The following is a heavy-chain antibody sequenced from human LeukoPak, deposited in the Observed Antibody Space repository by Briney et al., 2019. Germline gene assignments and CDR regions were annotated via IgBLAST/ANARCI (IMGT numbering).Heavy chain of an antibody. CDR3: ARWGGYCTGGSCYPLYYFDS. CDR1: GYSFTSYW. Sequence: GESLKISCKGSGYSFTSYWIGWVRQMPGKGLEWMGIIHPPDSDTRYSPSFQGQVTISADKSINTAYLQWDSLKASDTAMYYCARWGGYCTGGSCYPLYYFDSWGQGTLVTVSS. D-gene: IGHD2-15*01. J-gene: IGHJ4*02. V-gene: IGHV5-51*01. CDR2: IHPPDSDT.